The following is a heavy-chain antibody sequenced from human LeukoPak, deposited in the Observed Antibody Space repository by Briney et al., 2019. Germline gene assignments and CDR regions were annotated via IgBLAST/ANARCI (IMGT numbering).Heavy chain of an antibody. CDR2: IKQDGSEK. CDR1: GFTFSNYW. J-gene: IGHJ4*02. Sequence: GGSLRLSCAASGFTFSNYWMSWVRQAPGKGLEWVANIKQDGSEKYFVDSVKGRFTISRDNSKNSLYLQMNSLRAEDTALYYCAKDISPRYSISSGWSRPDYWGQGTLVTVSS. CDR3: AKDISPRYSISSGWSRPDY. V-gene: IGHV3-7*03. D-gene: IGHD6-19*01.